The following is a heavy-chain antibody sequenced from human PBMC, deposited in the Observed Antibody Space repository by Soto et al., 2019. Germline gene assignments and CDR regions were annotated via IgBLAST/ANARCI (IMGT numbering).Heavy chain of an antibody. V-gene: IGHV3-33*01. Sequence: PXVSLRLSFAASGFTFSSYGMHWVRQAPGKGLEWVAVIWYDGSNKYYADSVKGRFTISRDNSKNTLYLQMNSLRAEDTAVYYCARDKDSSGSPLGPSCLDPWGQGTLVTVSS. CDR1: GFTFSSYG. CDR2: IWYDGSNK. D-gene: IGHD3-22*01. J-gene: IGHJ5*02. CDR3: ARDKDSSGSPLGPSCLDP.